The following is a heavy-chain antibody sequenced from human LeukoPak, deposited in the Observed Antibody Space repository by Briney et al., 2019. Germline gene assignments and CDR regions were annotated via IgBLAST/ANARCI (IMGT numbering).Heavy chain of an antibody. V-gene: IGHV4-59*01. D-gene: IGHD2/OR15-2a*01. J-gene: IGHJ6*02. Sequence: SETLSLTCSVSGGSMTNLYWTWIRQPPGKGLEWIGDIYDSGSTRYNTSLESRVTISVDTSKNQFSLKLSSVTAADTAVYYCAKGGSTNFYYGDVWSQGTTVTVSS. CDR3: AKGGSTNFYYGDV. CDR1: GGSMTNLY. CDR2: IYDSGST.